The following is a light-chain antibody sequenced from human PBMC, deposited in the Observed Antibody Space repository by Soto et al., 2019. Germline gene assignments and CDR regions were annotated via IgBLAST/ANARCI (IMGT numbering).Light chain of an antibody. CDR1: QGIGTY. V-gene: IGKV1-9*01. Sequence: IQLTQSPSSLSASVGDRVTVTCRASQGIGTYLVWYQQKRGKAPTVLIYASSTLQTGVPSRFSGSGSGTDLSITISSLHPEDGETYYCQQVDSYPRTFGQGTKVDIK. CDR3: QQVDSYPRT. CDR2: ASS. J-gene: IGKJ1*01.